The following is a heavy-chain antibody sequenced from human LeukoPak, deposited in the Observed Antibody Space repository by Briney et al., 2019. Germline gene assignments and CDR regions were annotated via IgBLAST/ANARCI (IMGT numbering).Heavy chain of an antibody. CDR1: GGTFSSYA. D-gene: IGHD2-2*01. J-gene: IGHJ6*03. V-gene: IGHV1-69*13. CDR3: AAAVPAASKYYYYYYMDV. Sequence: ASVKVSCKASGGTFSSYAISLVRQAPGQGLEWMGGIIPIFGTANYAQKFQGRVTITADESTSTAYMELSSLRSEDTAVYYCAAAVPAASKYYYYYYMDVWGKGTTVTVSS. CDR2: IIPIFGTA.